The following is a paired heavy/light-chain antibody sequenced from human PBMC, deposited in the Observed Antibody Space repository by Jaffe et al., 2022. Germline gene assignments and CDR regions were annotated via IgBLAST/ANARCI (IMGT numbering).Light chain of an antibody. Sequence: QSVLTQPPSVSGAPGQRVTISCTGSSSNIGAGYDVHWYQQLPGTAPKLLIYGNSNRPSGVPDRFSGSKSGTSASLAITGLQAEDEADYYCQSYDSSSWVFGGGTKLTVL. CDR2: GNS. CDR3: QSYDSSSWV. V-gene: IGLV1-40*01. CDR1: SSNIGAGYD. J-gene: IGLJ3*02.
Heavy chain of an antibody. V-gene: IGHV2-5*02. CDR2: IYWDDDK. Sequence: QITLKESGPTLVKPTQTLTLTCTFSGFSLSTSGVGVGWIRQPPGKALEWLALIYWDDDKRYSPSLKSRLTITKDTSKNQVVLTMTNMDPVDTATYYCARLPSMTTVTTYWFDPWGQGTLVTVSS. J-gene: IGHJ5*02. D-gene: IGHD4-17*01. CDR1: GFSLSTSGVG. CDR3: ARLPSMTTVTTYWFDP.